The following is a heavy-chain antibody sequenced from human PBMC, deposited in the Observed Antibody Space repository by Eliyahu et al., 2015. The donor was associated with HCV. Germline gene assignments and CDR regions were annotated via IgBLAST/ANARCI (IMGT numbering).Heavy chain of an antibody. V-gene: IGHV4-59*01. J-gene: IGHJ4*02. CDR1: GGSISSYY. D-gene: IGHD1-26*01. CDR3: ASSGNNPFDY. Sequence: QVQLQESGPGLVKPSETLSLTCXVPGGSISSYYWSWIRQPPGKGLEWIGYIYYSGSTNYNPSLKSRVTISVDTSKNQFSLKLSSVTAADTAVYYCASSGNNPFDYWGQGTLVTVSS. CDR2: IYYSGST.